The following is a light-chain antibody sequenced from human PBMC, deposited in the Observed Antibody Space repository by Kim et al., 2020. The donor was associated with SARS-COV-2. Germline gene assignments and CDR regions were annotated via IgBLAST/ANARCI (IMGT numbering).Light chain of an antibody. CDR1: QIGSSSY. J-gene: IGKJ2*03. CDR3: QQYGRSPYS. CDR2: GAS. V-gene: IGKV3-20*01. Sequence: SSPGESATPSCGARQIGSSSYLACYQQKPGQAPRLLIYGASSRATGTPGRFSGSGSGTDFTLTISRLEPEDFAVYYCQQYGRSPYSFGQGTKLEI.